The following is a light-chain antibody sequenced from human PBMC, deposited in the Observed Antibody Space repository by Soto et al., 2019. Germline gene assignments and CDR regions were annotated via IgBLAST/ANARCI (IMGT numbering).Light chain of an antibody. Sequence: EIVLTQSPATLSLSPGERATLSCRASQSVSSYLAWYQQKPGQAPRLLIYDASNRATGIPARFSGSGSGTDFTLTINSLEPEDFAVYYCQQRTNSIYTFGQGTKLEIK. CDR1: QSVSSY. CDR2: DAS. CDR3: QQRTNSIYT. J-gene: IGKJ2*01. V-gene: IGKV3-11*01.